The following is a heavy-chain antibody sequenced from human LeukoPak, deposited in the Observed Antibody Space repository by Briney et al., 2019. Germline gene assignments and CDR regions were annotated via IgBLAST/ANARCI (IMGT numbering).Heavy chain of an antibody. CDR2: ISSSSSYI. J-gene: IGHJ6*02. CDR1: GFTFSSYS. Sequence: GGSLRLSCAASGFTFSSYSMNWVRQAPGKGLEWVSSISSSSSYIYYADSVKGRFTISRDNSKNTLYLQMNSLRAEDTAVYYCAKSAGIYYYYGMDVWGQGTTVTVSS. CDR3: AKSAGIYYYYGMDV. D-gene: IGHD3-10*01. V-gene: IGHV3-21*04.